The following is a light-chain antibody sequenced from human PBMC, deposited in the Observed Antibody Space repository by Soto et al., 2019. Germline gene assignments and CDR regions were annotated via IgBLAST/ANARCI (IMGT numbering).Light chain of an antibody. Sequence: EVVMTQSPATLSVSPGERATLSCRASESVSRNLAWYQQKPGQAPRLLIYDASTRATGIPDRFSGGGSGTEFTLTISSLQSEDFAVYYCQQYNNWPPWTFGQGTKVDI. J-gene: IGKJ1*01. CDR1: ESVSRN. CDR2: DAS. V-gene: IGKV3-15*01. CDR3: QQYNNWPPWT.